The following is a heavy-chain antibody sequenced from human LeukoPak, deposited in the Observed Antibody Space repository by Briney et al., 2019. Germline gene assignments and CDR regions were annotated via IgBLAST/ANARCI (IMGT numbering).Heavy chain of an antibody. CDR3: ARGGSYGGGAFDI. CDR1: GFTFSSYW. Sequence: GGSLRLSCAASGFTFSSYWMHWVRQAPGKGLVWVSRINSDGSSTSYADSVKGRFTISRDNAKNTLYLQMNSLRAEDTAVYYCARGGSYGGGAFDIWGQGTMVTVSS. D-gene: IGHD4-23*01. CDR2: INSDGSST. V-gene: IGHV3-74*01. J-gene: IGHJ3*02.